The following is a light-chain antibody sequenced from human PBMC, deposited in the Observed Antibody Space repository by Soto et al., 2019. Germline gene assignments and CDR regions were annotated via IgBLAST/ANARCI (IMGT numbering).Light chain of an antibody. CDR3: QQYGSSQT. CDR2: DAS. CDR1: QSVSGN. Sequence: EIVMTQSPATLSVSPGERATLSCRASQSVSGNLAWYQQKPGQAPRLLIFDASTRATGIPGRFSGSGSGTEFTLTISRLEPEDFAVYYCQQYGSSQTFGQGTKVDIK. J-gene: IGKJ1*01. V-gene: IGKV3-15*01.